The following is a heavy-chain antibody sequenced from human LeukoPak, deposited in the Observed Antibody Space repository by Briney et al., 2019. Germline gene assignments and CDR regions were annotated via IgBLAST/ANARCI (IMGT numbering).Heavy chain of an antibody. V-gene: IGHV3-48*03. CDR1: GFTFSSCE. D-gene: IGHD3-9*01. Sequence: PGGSLRLSCAASGFTFSSCEMNWVRQAPGKGLEWVSYISSSGSTIYYADSVKGRFTISRDNAKNSLYLQMNSLRAEDTAVYYCARDWYDNSDAFDIWGQGTMVTVSS. J-gene: IGHJ3*02. CDR3: ARDWYDNSDAFDI. CDR2: ISSSGSTI.